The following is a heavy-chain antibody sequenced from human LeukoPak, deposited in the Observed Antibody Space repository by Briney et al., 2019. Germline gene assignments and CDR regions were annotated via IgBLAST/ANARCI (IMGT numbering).Heavy chain of an antibody. CDR2: ISNGGTE. CDR3: AKDPTMIVVVIPDY. V-gene: IGHV3-30*07. CDR1: GFTFSDFG. D-gene: IGHD3-22*01. Sequence: GGSLRLSCAASGFTFSDFGMNWVRQAPGKGLEWVASISNGGTEFYADSVKGRFAISRDNSKNTLYLQMNSLRAEDTAVYYCAKDPTMIVVVIPDYWGQGTLVTVSS. J-gene: IGHJ4*02.